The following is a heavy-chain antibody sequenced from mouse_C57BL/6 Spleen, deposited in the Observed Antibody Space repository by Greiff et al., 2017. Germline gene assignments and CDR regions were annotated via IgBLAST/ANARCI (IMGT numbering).Heavy chain of an antibody. CDR1: GYTFTSYG. Sequence: QVQLQQSGAELARPGASVKLSCKASGYTFTSYGISWVKQRTGQGLEWIGEIYPRRGNTYYNEKFKGKATLTADKSSSTAYMGLRSLTSEDSAVYFCARPTDAMDYWGQGTSVTVSS. J-gene: IGHJ4*01. V-gene: IGHV1-81*01. CDR3: ARPTDAMDY. CDR2: IYPRRGNT.